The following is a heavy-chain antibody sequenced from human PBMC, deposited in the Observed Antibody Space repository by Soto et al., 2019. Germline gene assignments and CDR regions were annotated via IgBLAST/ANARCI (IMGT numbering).Heavy chain of an antibody. D-gene: IGHD3-22*01. CDR2: IIPIIDII. J-gene: IGHJ5*02. Sequence: QVQLVQSGAEVKKPGSSVKVSCKASGGTFSTYTITWVRQAPGQGLEWMGRIIPIIDIINYAQKFQGRVTISEDKFTGTAYMELTRLRSDDTAVYYCAGDPDSHYNDSHASSYPWGQGTLVTVSS. CDR1: GGTFSTYT. CDR3: AGDPDSHYNDSHASSYP. V-gene: IGHV1-69*08.